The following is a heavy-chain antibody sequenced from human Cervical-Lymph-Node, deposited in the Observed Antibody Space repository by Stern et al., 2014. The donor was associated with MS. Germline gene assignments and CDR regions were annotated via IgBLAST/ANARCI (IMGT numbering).Heavy chain of an antibody. D-gene: IGHD5-18*01. V-gene: IGHV3-11*01. CDR1: GFTFSNYY. Sequence: VQLVESGGGLVKPGGSLRLSCAASGFTFSNYYMSWIRQAPGKGLEWVSYINSSGRTKSYADSEKGRFTISRENDKHYLPMQMNSLRAEDTAVYYCARESGYSYGFDYWGQGTLVTVSS. J-gene: IGHJ4*02. CDR3: ARESGYSYGFDY. CDR2: INSSGRTK.